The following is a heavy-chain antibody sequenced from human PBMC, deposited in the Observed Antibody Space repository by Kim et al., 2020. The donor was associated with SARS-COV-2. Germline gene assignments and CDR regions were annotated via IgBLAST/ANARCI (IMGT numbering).Heavy chain of an antibody. V-gene: IGHV3-23*01. CDR3: ARDNYCSNGVCQGRNFDY. CDR1: GFTFSSHA. CDR2: ISGSGANT. Sequence: GGSLRLSCAASGFTFSSHAMSWVRQAPGKGLEWVSLISGSGANTYYADSVKGRFTISRDNSKNTLYLQMNSLRAEDTAVYYCARDNYCSNGVCQGRNFDYWGPGTLVTVSS. D-gene: IGHD2-8*01. J-gene: IGHJ4*02.